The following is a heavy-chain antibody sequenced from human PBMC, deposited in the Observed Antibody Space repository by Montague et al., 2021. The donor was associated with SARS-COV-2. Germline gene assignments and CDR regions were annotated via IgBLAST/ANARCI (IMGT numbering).Heavy chain of an antibody. CDR1: GDSVWSNTAA. V-gene: IGHV6-1*01. CDR2: TNYRSKWTS. CDR3: VRDTGSAQAGFDA. Sequence: YAISGDSVWSNTAAWNWITQSPSGGLEWLGRTNYRSKWTSDYATSVEGRISIDPDTSKNQFFLHLRSVTPEDTGVYYCVRDTGSAQAGFDAWGQGTLVTVSS. D-gene: IGHD4-17*01. J-gene: IGHJ4*02.